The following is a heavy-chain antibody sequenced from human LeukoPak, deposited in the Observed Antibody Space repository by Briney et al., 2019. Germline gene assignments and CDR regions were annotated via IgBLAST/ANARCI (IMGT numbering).Heavy chain of an antibody. D-gene: IGHD4-17*01. J-gene: IGHJ4*02. CDR1: GGSLSSYY. Sequence: PSQTLSLTCTVSGGSLSSYYWSWVRQPPGKGLELIGYIYYSGSTNYNPPLKSRVTISLDTSKNQFSLKRSSVTAADTAVYYCARGQGTVTTHWGQGTLVTVSS. V-gene: IGHV4-59*12. CDR2: IYYSGST. CDR3: ARGQGTVTTH.